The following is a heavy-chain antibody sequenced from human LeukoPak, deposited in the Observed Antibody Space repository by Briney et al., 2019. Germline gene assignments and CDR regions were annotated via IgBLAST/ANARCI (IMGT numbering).Heavy chain of an antibody. D-gene: IGHD3-3*01. CDR3: ARKGTYDFWSGYYGD. CDR1: GGSFSGYY. V-gene: IGHV4-34*01. Sequence: PSETLSLTCAVYGGSFSGYYWSWIRQPPGKGLEWIGEINHSGSTNYNPSLKSRVTISVDTSKNQFPLKLSSVTAADTAVYYCARKGTYDFWSGYYGDWGQGTLVTVSS. J-gene: IGHJ4*02. CDR2: INHSGST.